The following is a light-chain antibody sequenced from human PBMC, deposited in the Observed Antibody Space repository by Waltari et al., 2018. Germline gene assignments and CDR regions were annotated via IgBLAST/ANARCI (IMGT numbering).Light chain of an antibody. V-gene: IGLV1-51*01. CDR3: ATWDTSLSAVV. CDR2: DNY. J-gene: IGLJ3*02. CDR1: TSNIGKNE. Sequence: QSVLTQSPSVSADPGQKVTISCSGSTSNIGKNEVSWYQHLPGTAPRLLITDNYTRPSWIPDRFSASKSGTSATLGITGLQTGDEADYYCATWDTSLSAVVFGGGTKLTVL.